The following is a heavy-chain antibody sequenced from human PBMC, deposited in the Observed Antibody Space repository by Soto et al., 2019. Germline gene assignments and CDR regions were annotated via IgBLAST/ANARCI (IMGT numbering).Heavy chain of an antibody. CDR1: VASLSSGSYY. Sequence: ETLSLTCTVSVASLSSGSYYWSWIRQPPGKGLEWIGYFYYTGTTKYNPSLESRVTISADTSKNQFSLNLTSVTAADTAVYYCARISYWVKDYWGQGALVTVSS. D-gene: IGHD2-8*02. CDR3: ARISYWVKDY. CDR2: FYYTGTT. V-gene: IGHV4-61*01. J-gene: IGHJ4*02.